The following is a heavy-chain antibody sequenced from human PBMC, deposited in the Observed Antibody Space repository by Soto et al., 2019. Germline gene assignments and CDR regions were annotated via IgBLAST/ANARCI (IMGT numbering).Heavy chain of an antibody. J-gene: IGHJ4*02. CDR1: GFPFSTHW. D-gene: IGHD2-15*01. Sequence: EVQLVESGGALVQPGGSLRLSCAASGFPFSTHWMSWVRQAPGKGLEWVASIKHDGTEKYYVEAVKGRFTISRDDAENXXSRQMTSLRAEDTAAYYCARPQGACSGGSCYPFDYWGLGTLVTVSS. CDR3: ARPQGACSGGSCYPFDY. V-gene: IGHV3-7*01. CDR2: IKHDGTEK.